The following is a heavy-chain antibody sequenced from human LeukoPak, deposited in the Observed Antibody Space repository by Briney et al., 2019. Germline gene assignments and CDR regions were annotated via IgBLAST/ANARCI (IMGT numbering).Heavy chain of an antibody. CDR3: AKDVVVVIAIRGWFDP. CDR2: ISGSGGST. J-gene: IGHJ5*02. CDR1: GFTFSSYA. Sequence: GGSLRLSCAASGFTFSSYAMSWVRQAPGKGPEWASAISGSGGSTYYADSVKGRFTISRDNSKNTLYLQMNSLRAEDTAVYYCAKDVVVVIAIRGWFDPWGQGTLVTVSS. V-gene: IGHV3-23*01. D-gene: IGHD2-21*01.